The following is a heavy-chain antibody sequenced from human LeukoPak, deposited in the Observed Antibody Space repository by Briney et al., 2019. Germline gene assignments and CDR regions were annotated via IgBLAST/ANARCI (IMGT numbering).Heavy chain of an antibody. CDR3: ARSSSWYQIIDY. V-gene: IGHV4-59*01. CDR2: IYYSGST. Sequence: SETLSLTCTVSGGSISSYYWSWIRQPPGKGLEWIGYIYYSGSTNYNPSLKSRVTISVDTSKNQFSLELSSVTAADTAVYYCARSSSWYQIIDYWGQGTLVTVSS. CDR1: GGSISSYY. D-gene: IGHD6-13*01. J-gene: IGHJ4*02.